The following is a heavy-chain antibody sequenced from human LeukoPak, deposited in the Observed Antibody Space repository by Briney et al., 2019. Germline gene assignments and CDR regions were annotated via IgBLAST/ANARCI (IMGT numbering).Heavy chain of an antibody. CDR3: ARVPSYGRFDP. CDR1: GASINAYY. V-gene: IGHV4-59*01. D-gene: IGHD2-21*01. Sequence: SETLSLTCLVSGASINAYYWSWIRHSPGEGLEWIGYIFFTGTTKYNPSLKSRVTISIDTSNKQFSLNLSSVTAADTAVYYCARVPSYGRFDPWGPGTLVTVSS. J-gene: IGHJ5*02. CDR2: IFFTGTT.